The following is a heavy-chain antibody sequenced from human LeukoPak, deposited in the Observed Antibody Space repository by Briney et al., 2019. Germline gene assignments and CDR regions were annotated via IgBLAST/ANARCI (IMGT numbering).Heavy chain of an antibody. CDR2: IYPGDSET. CDR1: GYRFTNYW. CDR3: ARGGYYDYVWGSYRYTPFDY. J-gene: IGHJ4*02. V-gene: IGHV5-51*01. D-gene: IGHD3-16*02. Sequence: GESLKISCKGSGYRFTNYWIGWVRQMPGKGLEWMGIIYPGDSETRYSPSFQGQVTISADKSISTAYLQWSSLKASDTATYYCARGGYYDYVWGSYRYTPFDYWGQGTLVTVSS.